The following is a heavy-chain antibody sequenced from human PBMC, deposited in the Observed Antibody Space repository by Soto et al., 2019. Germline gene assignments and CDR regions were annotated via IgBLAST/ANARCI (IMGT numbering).Heavy chain of an antibody. D-gene: IGHD3-22*01. V-gene: IGHV1-46*01. CDR2: INPSGGST. Sequence: QVQLVQSGAEVKKPGASVKVSCKASGYTFTSYYMHWVRQAPGQGLEWMGIINPSGGSTSYAQKFQGRVTMTRDTSTSTVYMELSSLRSEDTAVYYCARDPFTYYYDSSGYGGGMDVWGQGTTVTVSS. J-gene: IGHJ6*02. CDR1: GYTFTSYY. CDR3: ARDPFTYYYDSSGYGGGMDV.